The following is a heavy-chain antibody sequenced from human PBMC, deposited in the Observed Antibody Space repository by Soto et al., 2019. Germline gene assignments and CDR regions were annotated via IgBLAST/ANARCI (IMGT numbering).Heavy chain of an antibody. CDR2: IRSKANSYAT. Sequence: GGSLRLSCAASGFTFRGSPMHWVRQASGKGLEWVGRIRSKANSYATAYAASVKGRFTISRDDSKNTAYLQMNSLKTEDTAVYYCTRKDYDILTGYYSDYWGQGTLVTVSS. D-gene: IGHD3-9*01. CDR1: GFTFRGSP. CDR3: TRKDYDILTGYYSDY. J-gene: IGHJ4*02. V-gene: IGHV3-73*01.